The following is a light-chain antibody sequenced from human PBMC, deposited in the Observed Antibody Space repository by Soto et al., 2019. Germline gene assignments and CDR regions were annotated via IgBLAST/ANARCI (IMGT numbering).Light chain of an antibody. Sequence: EIVLTQSPATLSLSPGDGATLSCRASQSVSSYLAWYQQKPGQAPRLLIYDASNRATGIPARFSGSGSGTDFTLTISSLEPEDFAIYYCQQRSSWPPYTFGQGTKLEIK. CDR3: QQRSSWPPYT. J-gene: IGKJ2*01. CDR2: DAS. V-gene: IGKV3-11*01. CDR1: QSVSSY.